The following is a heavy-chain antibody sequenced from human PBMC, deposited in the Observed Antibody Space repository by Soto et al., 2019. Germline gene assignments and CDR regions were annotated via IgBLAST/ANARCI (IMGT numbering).Heavy chain of an antibody. V-gene: IGHV1-69*01. D-gene: IGHD2-15*01. CDR2: IIPIFGTA. J-gene: IGHJ2*01. Sequence: QVQLVQSGAEVKKPGSSVKVSCKASGGTFSSYAISWVRQAPGQGLEWMGGIIPIFGTANYAQKFQGRVTITADESTSTAYMELSRLRSEDTAVYYCARDDCSGGSCYFWDLWGRGTLVTVSS. CDR3: ARDDCSGGSCYFWDL. CDR1: GGTFSSYA.